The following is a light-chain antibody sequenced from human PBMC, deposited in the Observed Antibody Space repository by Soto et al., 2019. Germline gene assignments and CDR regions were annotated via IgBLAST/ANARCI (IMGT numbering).Light chain of an antibody. Sequence: EILLTQSPGTLSLSPGDRATLSCRASQSLGSTFLAWYQQKSGQSPRLLIYGASDRATDIPDRFSGSGSGADFTLTISRLEPEDFAVYFCHQYGTLPLPFAGGTKVDIK. V-gene: IGKV3-20*01. CDR3: HQYGTLPLP. CDR1: QSLGSTF. J-gene: IGKJ4*01. CDR2: GAS.